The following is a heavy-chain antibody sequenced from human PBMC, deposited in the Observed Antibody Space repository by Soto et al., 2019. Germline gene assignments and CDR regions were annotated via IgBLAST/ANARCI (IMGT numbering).Heavy chain of an antibody. CDR3: ARVRVDTDMVPAYYYGMDV. D-gene: IGHD5-18*01. Sequence: QVQLVESGGGVVQPGRSLRLSCAASGFTFSSYAMHWVRQAPGKGLEWVAVISYDGSNKYYADSVKGRFTISRDNSKNTLYLQMNSLRAEDTAVYYCARVRVDTDMVPAYYYGMDVWGQGTTFTVSS. CDR2: ISYDGSNK. V-gene: IGHV3-30-3*01. J-gene: IGHJ6*02. CDR1: GFTFSSYA.